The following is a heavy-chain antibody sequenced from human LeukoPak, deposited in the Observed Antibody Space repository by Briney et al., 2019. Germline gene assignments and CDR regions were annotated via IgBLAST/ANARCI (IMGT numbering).Heavy chain of an antibody. V-gene: IGHV1-18*01. Sequence: ASVKVSCKASGYTFTSYDIDWVRQAPGQGLEWMGWISPYNGNTNYAQKLQGRVTMTTDTSTNTAYMELRSLRSDDTAVYYCATENYYDSSGYYQLRYFDLWGRGTLVTVSS. CDR2: ISPYNGNT. CDR1: GYTFTSYD. CDR3: ATENYYDSSGYYQLRYFDL. D-gene: IGHD3-22*01. J-gene: IGHJ2*01.